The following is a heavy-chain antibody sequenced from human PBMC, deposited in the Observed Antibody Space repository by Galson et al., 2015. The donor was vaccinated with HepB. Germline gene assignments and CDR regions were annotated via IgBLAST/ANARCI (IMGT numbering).Heavy chain of an antibody. CDR3: ARELGAVAGTITADY. CDR1: GFTFRTYG. CDR2: LSSNSDTI. D-gene: IGHD6-19*01. Sequence: SLRLSCAASGFTFRTYGMHWVRQAPGKGLQWVSYLSSNSDTIYYADSVKGRFTIPRDNAKDSLYLQMNSLRDEDTAVYYCARELGAVAGTITADYWGQGTLVTVSS. J-gene: IGHJ4*02. V-gene: IGHV3-48*02.